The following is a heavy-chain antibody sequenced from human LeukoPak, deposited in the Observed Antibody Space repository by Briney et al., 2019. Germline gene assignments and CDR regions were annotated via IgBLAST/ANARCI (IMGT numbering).Heavy chain of an antibody. Sequence: GGSLRLSCAASGFTVSSNYTSWVRQAPGKGLEWVSIIYSGGSTYYADSVKGRFTISRDNSKNTLYLQMNSLRAEDTAVYYCARDRTGQQLISRREYYYMDVWGKGTTVTISS. CDR2: IYSGGST. D-gene: IGHD4-11*01. CDR3: ARDRTGQQLISRREYYYMDV. J-gene: IGHJ6*03. CDR1: GFTVSSNY. V-gene: IGHV3-66*01.